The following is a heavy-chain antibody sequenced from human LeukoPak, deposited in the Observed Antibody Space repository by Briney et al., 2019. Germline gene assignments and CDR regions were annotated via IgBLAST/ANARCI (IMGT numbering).Heavy chain of an antibody. CDR2: ISATGGST. CDR3: AKGGTTVYYGIDV. Sequence: PGGSLRLSCAASGFTFSSYAMSWVRQAPGKGLEWVSAISATGGSTYYAESVKGRFTISRDNSKNTLYLQMNSVRAEDTAEYYCAKGGTTVYYGIDVWGQGTTVTVSS. D-gene: IGHD4-11*01. J-gene: IGHJ6*02. V-gene: IGHV3-23*01. CDR1: GFTFSSYA.